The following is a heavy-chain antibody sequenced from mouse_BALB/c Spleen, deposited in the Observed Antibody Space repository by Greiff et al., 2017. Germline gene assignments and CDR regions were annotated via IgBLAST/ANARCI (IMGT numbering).Heavy chain of an antibody. D-gene: IGHD2-3*01. J-gene: IGHJ4*01. CDR2: ISYSGST. CDR1: GYSITSDYA. V-gene: IGHV3-2*02. Sequence: EVQLQESGPGLVKPSQSLSLTCTVTGYSITSDYAWNWIRQFPGNKLEWMGYISYSGSTSYNPSLKSRISITRDTSKNQFFLQLNSVTTEDTATYYCARGWERAMDYWGQGTSVTVSS. CDR3: ARGWERAMDY.